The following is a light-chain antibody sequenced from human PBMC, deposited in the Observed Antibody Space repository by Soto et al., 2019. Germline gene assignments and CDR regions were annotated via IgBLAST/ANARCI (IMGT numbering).Light chain of an antibody. CDR2: GAS. V-gene: IGKV3-20*01. Sequence: EIVFTQSPGTLSLSPGERATLSCRASQSVSNNFLAWYQQKPGQAPRLFIYGASNRATGIPDRFSGSGSGTDFTLTISRXEPEDFAVYHCHQYGSSPLTFGGGTKVDTK. CDR3: HQYGSSPLT. CDR1: QSVSNNF. J-gene: IGKJ4*01.